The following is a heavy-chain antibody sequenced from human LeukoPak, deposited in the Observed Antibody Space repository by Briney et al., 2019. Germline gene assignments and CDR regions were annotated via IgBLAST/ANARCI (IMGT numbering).Heavy chain of an antibody. CDR2: ISAYNGNT. J-gene: IGHJ4*02. D-gene: IGHD2-2*01. V-gene: IGHV1-18*01. CDR3: ARVVVVPAAIGDFDY. CDR1: GYTFTSYG. Sequence: ASVKVSCKASGYTFTSYGISWVRQAPGQGLEWMGWISAYNGNTNYAQKLQGRVTMTTDTSTSTAYMKLRSLRSDDTAVYYCARVVVVPAAIGDFDYWGQGTLVTVSS.